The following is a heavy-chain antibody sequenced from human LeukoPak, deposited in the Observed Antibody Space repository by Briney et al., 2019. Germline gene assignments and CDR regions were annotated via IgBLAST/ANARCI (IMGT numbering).Heavy chain of an antibody. Sequence: GGSLRLSCAASGFTFSSYSMNWVRQAPGKGLEWVSSISSSSSYKYYADSVKGRFTISRDNAKNSLYLQMNSLRAEDTAVYYCARCVSITMVRGVIPHAFDIWGQGTMVTVSS. CDR3: ARCVSITMVRGVIPHAFDI. J-gene: IGHJ3*02. V-gene: IGHV3-21*01. D-gene: IGHD3-10*01. CDR2: ISSSSSYK. CDR1: GFTFSSYS.